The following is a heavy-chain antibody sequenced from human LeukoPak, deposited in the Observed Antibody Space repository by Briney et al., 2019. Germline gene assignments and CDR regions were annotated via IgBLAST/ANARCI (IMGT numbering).Heavy chain of an antibody. J-gene: IGHJ4*02. Sequence: SETLSLTCTVSGGSISSSSYYWGWIRQPPGKGLEWIGEITQSGSTNYNPSLKSRVTISVDTSKTQFSLKLSSVTAADTAVYYCARGVISWLGELRFDFWGQGALVTVSS. V-gene: IGHV4-39*07. D-gene: IGHD3-16*02. CDR1: GGSISSSSYY. CDR3: ARGVISWLGELRFDF. CDR2: ITQSGST.